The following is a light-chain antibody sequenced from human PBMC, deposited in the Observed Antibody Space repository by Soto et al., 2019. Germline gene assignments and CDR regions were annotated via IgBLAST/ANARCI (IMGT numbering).Light chain of an antibody. CDR1: SANIGNNY. V-gene: IGLV1-47*02. J-gene: IGLJ1*01. CDR3: VAWDDSLSGLV. Sequence: QPVLTQPPSASGTPGQRVTISCSGRSANIGNNYVCWYQQLPGTAPKLLIYSNNQRPSGVPDRFSGSKSGTSASLAISGLRSEDEGDYYCVAWDDSLSGLVFGTGTKVTVL. CDR2: SNN.